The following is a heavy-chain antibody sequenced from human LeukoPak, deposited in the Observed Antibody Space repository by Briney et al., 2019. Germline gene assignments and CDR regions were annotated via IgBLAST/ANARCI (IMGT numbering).Heavy chain of an antibody. V-gene: IGHV1-2*02. J-gene: IGHJ4*02. CDR1: GYTFTSYY. CDR2: INPNGGGT. D-gene: IGHD3-16*01. CDR3: ARDSTLRPFDY. Sequence: GASVKVSCKASGYTFTSYYIHWVRQVPGQVLEWMGWINPNGGGTNYAQKFQGRVTMTRDTSISTAYMELSRLGSVDTAVYYCARDSTLRPFDYWGQGTLVTVSS.